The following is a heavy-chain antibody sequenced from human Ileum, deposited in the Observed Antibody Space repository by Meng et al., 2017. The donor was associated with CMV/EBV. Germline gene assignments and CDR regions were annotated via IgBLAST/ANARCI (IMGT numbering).Heavy chain of an antibody. CDR2: ITTGGDT. CDR1: GFDFSSIA. CDR3: AKLIGHTGGY. V-gene: IGHV3-23*01. Sequence: HLFEAGCDLLRPGGSLRLSCAAAGFDFSSIALSWVRQAPGKGLEWVSSITTGGDTHYADSVKGRFTISRDNSKNMLYLQMDSLRAEDTALSYCAKLIGHTGGYWGQGTLVTVSS. J-gene: IGHJ4*02. D-gene: IGHD2-8*02.